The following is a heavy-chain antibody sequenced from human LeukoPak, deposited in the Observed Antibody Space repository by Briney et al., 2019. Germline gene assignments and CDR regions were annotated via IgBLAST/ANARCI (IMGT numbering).Heavy chain of an antibody. CDR3: ARSPYYYDSSGYYANLDY. D-gene: IGHD3-22*01. CDR1: GYTFTSYG. Sequence: GASVKVSCKASGYTFTSYGISWVRQAPGQGLEWMGWISAYNGNTNYAQKLQGRVTMTTDTSTSTAYMELRSLRSDDTAVYYCARSPYYYDSSGYYANLDYWGHGTLVTVSS. V-gene: IGHV1-18*01. CDR2: ISAYNGNT. J-gene: IGHJ4*01.